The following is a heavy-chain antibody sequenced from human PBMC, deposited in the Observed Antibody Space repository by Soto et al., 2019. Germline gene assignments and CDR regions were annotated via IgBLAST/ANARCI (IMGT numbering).Heavy chain of an antibody. J-gene: IGHJ6*03. D-gene: IGHD6-19*01. Sequence: QVQLQQWGAGLLKPSETLSLTCAVYGGSFSGYYWSWIRQPPGKGLEWIGEINHSGSTNYNPSLKSRVTISVDTSKNQFSLKLSSVTAADTAVYYCARGRGSGWFSARDNYYYMDVWGKGTTVTVSS. CDR2: INHSGST. CDR1: GGSFSGYY. V-gene: IGHV4-34*01. CDR3: ARGRGSGWFSARDNYYYMDV.